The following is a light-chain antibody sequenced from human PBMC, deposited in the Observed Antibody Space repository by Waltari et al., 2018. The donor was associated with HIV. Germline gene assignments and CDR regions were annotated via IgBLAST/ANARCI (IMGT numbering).Light chain of an antibody. CDR1: RNDIGTYNS. CDR3: CSYTSTTTSIL. CDR2: EVT. J-gene: IGLJ2*01. Sequence: QSALPQPASVPGSPGQSITISSPGTRNDIGTYNSVSWYQQHPGNVPKLLIYEVTKRPSGVSNRFSGSKSGNTASLTISGLQAEDEAAYYCCSYTSTTTSILFAGGTKLTVL. V-gene: IGLV2-14*01.